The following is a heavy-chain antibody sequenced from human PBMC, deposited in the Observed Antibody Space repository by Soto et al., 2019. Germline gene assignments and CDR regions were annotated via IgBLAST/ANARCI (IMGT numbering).Heavy chain of an antibody. CDR1: GGTFSSYA. CDR2: VIPIFGTA. Sequence: QVQLVQSGAEVKKPGSSVKVSCKASGGTFSSYAISWVRQAPGQGLEWMGGVIPIFGTANYAQKFQGRVTITADESTSTAYMELSSLRAEGTAVYYCARTASSWSQSPHVMFDYWGQGTLVTVSS. J-gene: IGHJ4*02. V-gene: IGHV1-69*01. CDR3: ARTASSWSQSPHVMFDY. D-gene: IGHD6-6*01.